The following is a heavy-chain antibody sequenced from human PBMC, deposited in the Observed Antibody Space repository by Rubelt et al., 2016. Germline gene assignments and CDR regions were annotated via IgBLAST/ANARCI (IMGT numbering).Heavy chain of an antibody. V-gene: IGHV4-31*02. J-gene: IGHJ4*02. Sequence: GLEWIGYIYYSGSTYYNPSLKSRVTISVDKSKNQFSLKLSSVTAADTAVYYCARGYPGTNFDYWGQGTLVTVSS. CDR3: ARGYPGTNFDY. CDR2: IYYSGST. D-gene: IGHD1-1*01.